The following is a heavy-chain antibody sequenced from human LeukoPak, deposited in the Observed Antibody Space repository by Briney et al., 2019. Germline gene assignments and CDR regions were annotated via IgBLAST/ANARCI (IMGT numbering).Heavy chain of an antibody. D-gene: IGHD5-12*01. CDR1: GGSISSYY. Sequence: SETLSLTCTVSGGSISSYYWSWIRQPPGKGLEWIGYIYYSGSTNYNPSLKSRVTISVDTSKNQFSLKLSSVTAADTAVYYCTPTGYSDYDLSRPFDYRGQGTLVTVSS. J-gene: IGHJ4*02. CDR3: TPTGYSDYDLSRPFDY. V-gene: IGHV4-59*01. CDR2: IYYSGST.